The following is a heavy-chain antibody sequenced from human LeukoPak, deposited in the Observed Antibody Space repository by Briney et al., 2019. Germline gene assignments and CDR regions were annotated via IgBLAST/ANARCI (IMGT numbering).Heavy chain of an antibody. D-gene: IGHD6-6*01. J-gene: IGHJ2*01. CDR1: GFTFSSYG. CDR2: IRYDGSNK. V-gene: IGHV3-30*02. CDR3: AKDRSSSAPYWYFDL. Sequence: GGSLRLSYAASGFTFSSYGMHWVSQAPGKGLEWVAFIRYDGSNKYYADSVKGRFTISRDNSKNTLYLQMNSLRAEDTAVYYCAKDRSSSAPYWYFDLWGRGTLVTVSS.